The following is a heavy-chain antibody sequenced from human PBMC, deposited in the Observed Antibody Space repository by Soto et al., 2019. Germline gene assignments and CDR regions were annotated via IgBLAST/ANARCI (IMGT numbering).Heavy chain of an antibody. CDR3: ASFWYYDSSGYYYDGY. D-gene: IGHD3-22*01. Sequence: ASVKVSCKASGYTFTSYYMHWVRQAPGQGLEWMGIINPSGGSTSYAQKFQGRVTLTRDTSTSTVYMELSSLRSEDTAVYYCASFWYYDSSGYYYDGYWGQGTLVTVSS. V-gene: IGHV1-46*01. J-gene: IGHJ4*02. CDR2: INPSGGST. CDR1: GYTFTSYY.